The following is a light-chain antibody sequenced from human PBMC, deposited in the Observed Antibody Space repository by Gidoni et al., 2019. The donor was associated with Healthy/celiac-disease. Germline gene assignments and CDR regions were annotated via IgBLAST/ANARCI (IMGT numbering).Light chain of an antibody. CDR2: YAS. CDR3: QQRRHWPSA. V-gene: IGKV3-11*01. J-gene: IGKJ1*01. Sequence: EIGVTQAPATLSWSPGERATLSCRASQSVSSYLAWYQQKPGQAPRLLIYYASNRATGIPARFSGSGSGTDFTLTISSLEPEDFAVYYCQQRRHWPSAFGQGTKVEIK. CDR1: QSVSSY.